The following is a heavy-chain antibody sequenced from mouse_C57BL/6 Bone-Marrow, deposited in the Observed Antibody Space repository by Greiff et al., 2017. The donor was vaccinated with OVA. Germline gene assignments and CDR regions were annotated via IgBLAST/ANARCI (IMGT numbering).Heavy chain of an antibody. CDR1: GYTFTSYG. CDR3: ARNSPGAY. CDR2: IYPRSGNT. Sequence: VKLVESGAELARPGASVKLSCKASGYTFTSYGISWVKQRTGQGLEWIGEIYPRSGNTYYNEKFKGKATLTADKSSSTAYMELRSLTSDDSAVYFCARNSPGAYWGQGTLVTVSA. J-gene: IGHJ3*01. V-gene: IGHV1-81*01.